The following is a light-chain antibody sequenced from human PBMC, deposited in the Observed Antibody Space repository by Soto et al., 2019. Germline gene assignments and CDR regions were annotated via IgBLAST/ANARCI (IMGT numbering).Light chain of an antibody. J-gene: IGKJ3*01. Sequence: DIQMTQSPSSLSASVGDRVTITCRASQTFTTYLNWYQQKPGKAPKLLIYAASSLQRGVPSRFSGSGSGTEFTLTIASLQPEDFATYYCLQSYSPPFTFGPGTKVDTK. CDR2: AAS. CDR1: QTFTTY. CDR3: LQSYSPPFT. V-gene: IGKV1-39*01.